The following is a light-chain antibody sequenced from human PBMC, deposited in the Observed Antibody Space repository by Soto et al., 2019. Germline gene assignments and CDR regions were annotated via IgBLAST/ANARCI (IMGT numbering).Light chain of an antibody. CDR2: GAS. Sequence: EIVLTQSPGTLSLSAGGGATLSCRASQSVSNNYIAWYQQKPGQAPRLLIHGASSRDTGIPDRFSGSGSGTDFTLTIRKLEPEDFAVYYCQQYCCSPLTFGGGTKVEI. J-gene: IGKJ4*01. V-gene: IGKV3-20*01. CDR3: QQYCCSPLT. CDR1: QSVSNNY.